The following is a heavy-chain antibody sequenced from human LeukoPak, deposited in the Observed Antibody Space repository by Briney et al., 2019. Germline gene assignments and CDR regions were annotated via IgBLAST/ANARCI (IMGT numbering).Heavy chain of an antibody. CDR1: GFTFSSYA. J-gene: IGHJ1*01. Sequence: PGGSLRLSCAASGFTFSSYAMSWARQAPGKGLEWVSAISGSGGSTYYADSVKGRFTISRDNSKNTLYLQMNSLRAEDTAVYYCARGGVVIAASPFWHWGQGTLVTVSS. CDR3: ARGGVVIAASPFWH. CDR2: ISGSGGST. V-gene: IGHV3-23*01. D-gene: IGHD2-15*01.